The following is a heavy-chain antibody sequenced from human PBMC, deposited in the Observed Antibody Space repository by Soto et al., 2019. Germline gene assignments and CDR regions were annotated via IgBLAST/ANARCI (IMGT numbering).Heavy chain of an antibody. CDR1: GYTLTELS. V-gene: IGHV1-24*01. D-gene: IGHD4-17*01. J-gene: IGHJ4*02. Sequence: GASVKVSCKVSGYTLTELSMHWVRQAPGKGLEWMGGFDPEDGETIYAQKFQGRVTMTEDTSTDTAYMELSSLRSEDTAVYYCATGCDYGGNRPFDYWGQGTLVTVSS. CDR2: FDPEDGET. CDR3: ATGCDYGGNRPFDY.